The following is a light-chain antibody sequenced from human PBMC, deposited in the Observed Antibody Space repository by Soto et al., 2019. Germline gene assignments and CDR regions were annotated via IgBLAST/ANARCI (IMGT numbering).Light chain of an antibody. J-gene: IGKJ4*01. CDR1: QSVSST. CDR2: GAS. V-gene: IGKV3-15*01. CDR3: QQYYNWPLT. Sequence: EIGMTQSPATLSVSPGERATLSCRASQSVSSTLAWYQHKPGQAPRLLIYGASTRATGIPARFSGSGSGTDFTLTISSLQSEDFAVYFCQQYYNWPLTFGGGTKVEIK.